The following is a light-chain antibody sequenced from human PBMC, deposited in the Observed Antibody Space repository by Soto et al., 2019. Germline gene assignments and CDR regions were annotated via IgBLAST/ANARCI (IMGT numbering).Light chain of an antibody. Sequence: HLTLFPSSLSASVCDRVTSTCRAIQGVSSHLAWHQQKPGKAPRLLIYEVSTLQSGVPSRFSGSGSGTDFTLTISSLQPEDFATYYCQHLNSYPITFGQGTRLEI. V-gene: IGKV1-9*01. CDR1: QGVSSH. CDR3: QHLNSYPIT. J-gene: IGKJ5*01. CDR2: EVS.